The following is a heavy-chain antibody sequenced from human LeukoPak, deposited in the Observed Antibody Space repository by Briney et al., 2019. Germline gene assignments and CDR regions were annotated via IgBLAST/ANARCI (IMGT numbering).Heavy chain of an antibody. CDR2: IYYSGST. J-gene: IGHJ4*02. Sequence: SETLSLTCTVSGGSISSSSYYWGWIRQPPGTGLEWIGSIYYSGSTYYNPSLKSRVTISVDTSKNQFSLKLSSVTAADTAVYYCARPADGYSSGWYPFDYWGQGTLVTVSS. CDR1: GGSISSSSYY. D-gene: IGHD6-19*01. V-gene: IGHV4-39*01. CDR3: ARPADGYSSGWYPFDY.